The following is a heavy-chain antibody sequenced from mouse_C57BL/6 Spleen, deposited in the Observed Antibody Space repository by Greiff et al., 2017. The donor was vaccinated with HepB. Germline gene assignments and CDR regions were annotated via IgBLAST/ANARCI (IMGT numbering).Heavy chain of an antibody. Sequence: EVQLQQSGPELVKPGASVKISCKASGYTFTDYYMNWVKQSHGKSLEWIGDINPNNGGTSYNQKFKGKATLTVDKSSSTAYMELRSLTSEDSAVYYCARRIYYGSSYFGYFDVWGTGTTVTVSS. D-gene: IGHD1-1*01. CDR2: INPNNGGT. CDR1: GYTFTDYY. V-gene: IGHV1-26*01. CDR3: ARRIYYGSSYFGYFDV. J-gene: IGHJ1*03.